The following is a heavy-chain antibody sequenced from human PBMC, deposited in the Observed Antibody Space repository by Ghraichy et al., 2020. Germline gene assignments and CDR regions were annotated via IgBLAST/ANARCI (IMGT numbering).Heavy chain of an antibody. J-gene: IGHJ4*02. CDR2: INPNSGGT. V-gene: IGHV1-2*02. Sequence: ASVKVSCKASGYTFTGYYMHWVRQAPGQGLEWMGWINPNSGGTNYAQKFQGRVTMTRDTSISTAYMELSRLRSDDTAVYYCASTTQLPGSIAAPQDPVDYWGQGILVTVSS. CDR3: ASTTQLPGSIAAPQDPVDY. D-gene: IGHD6-6*01. CDR1: GYTFTGYY.